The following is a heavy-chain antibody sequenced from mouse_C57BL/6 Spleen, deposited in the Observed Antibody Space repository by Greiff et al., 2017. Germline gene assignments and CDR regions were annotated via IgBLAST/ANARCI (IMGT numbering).Heavy chain of an antibody. CDR3: ARGEDWDSMDY. D-gene: IGHD4-1*01. V-gene: IGHV1-59*01. CDR1: GYTFTSYW. CDR2: IDTSDSYT. Sequence: QVQLQQPGAELVRPGTSVKLSCKASGYTFTSYWMHWVKQRPGQGLEWIGVIDTSDSYTNYNQKFKGKATLTVDTSSSTAYMQLSSLTSEDSAVYYCARGEDWDSMDYWGQGTSVTVSS. J-gene: IGHJ4*01.